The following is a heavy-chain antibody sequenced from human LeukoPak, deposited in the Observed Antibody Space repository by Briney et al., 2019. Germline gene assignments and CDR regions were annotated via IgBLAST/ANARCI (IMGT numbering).Heavy chain of an antibody. Sequence: SVKVSCKASGGTFSSYAISWVRQAPGQGLEWMGRIIPILGIANYAQKFQGRVTITADKSTSTAYTELSSLRSEDTAVYYCARDYGDYAVFDYWGQGTLVTVSS. CDR2: IIPILGIA. D-gene: IGHD4-17*01. J-gene: IGHJ4*02. CDR1: GGTFSSYA. CDR3: ARDYGDYAVFDY. V-gene: IGHV1-69*04.